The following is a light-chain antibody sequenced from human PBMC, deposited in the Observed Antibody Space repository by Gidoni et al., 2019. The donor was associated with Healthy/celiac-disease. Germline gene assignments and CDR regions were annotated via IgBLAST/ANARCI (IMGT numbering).Light chain of an antibody. CDR1: QSVLHSSNNKNY. J-gene: IGKJ4*01. V-gene: IGKV4-1*01. CDR2: WAS. Sequence: DILITQSPHSLAVSLGERATINCKSSQSVLHSSNNKNYLAWYQQKPGQQPKLLIYWASTRESGVPDRFSGSGSGTDFTLTISSLQAEDVAVYYCQQYYSTPLTFGGGTKVEIK. CDR3: QQYYSTPLT.